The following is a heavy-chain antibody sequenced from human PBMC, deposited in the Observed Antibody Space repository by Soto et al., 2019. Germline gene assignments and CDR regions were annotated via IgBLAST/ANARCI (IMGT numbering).Heavy chain of an antibody. J-gene: IGHJ3*02. V-gene: IGHV4-31*03. CDR2: IYYSGST. D-gene: IGHD3-22*01. Sequence: QVQLQESGPGLVKPSQTLSLTCTVSGGSISSGGYYWSWIRQHPGKGLEWIGYIYYSGSTYYNPSLKGRVTISVDTSKNQFSLKLSSVTAADTAVYYCARASKYYDSSGYYAHGYGAFDIWGQGTMVTVSS. CDR1: GGSISSGGYY. CDR3: ARASKYYDSSGYYAHGYGAFDI.